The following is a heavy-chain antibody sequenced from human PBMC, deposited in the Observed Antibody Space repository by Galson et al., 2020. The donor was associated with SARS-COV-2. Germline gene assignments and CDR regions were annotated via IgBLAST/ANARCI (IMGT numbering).Heavy chain of an antibody. D-gene: IGHD5-18*01. J-gene: IGHJ6*03. Sequence: GGSLRLSCAASGFSVTEHYISWVRQAPGKGLEWVSFFSNENYKRYADSVKERFTISRDNSKNTLYLQMDSLRAEDTGVYYCARESTAMASGYYYYFMDVWGKGTTVTVSS. V-gene: IGHV3-66*01. CDR2: FSNENYK. CDR3: ARESTAMASGYYYYFMDV. CDR1: GFSVTEHY.